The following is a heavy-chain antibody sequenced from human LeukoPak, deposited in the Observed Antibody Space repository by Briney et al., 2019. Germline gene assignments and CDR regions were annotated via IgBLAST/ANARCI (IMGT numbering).Heavy chain of an antibody. CDR3: ARGGQSYGSGSYYSYYFDS. CDR2: ISWNSGSI. CDR1: GFTFDDYA. V-gene: IGHV3-9*01. J-gene: IGHJ4*02. D-gene: IGHD3-10*01. Sequence: GRSLRLSCAASGFTFDDYAMHWVRQAPGKGLEWVSGISWNSGSIGYADSVKGRFTISRDNAKNSLYLQMNSLRAEDTAVYYCARGGQSYGSGSYYSYYFDSWGQGTLVTVSS.